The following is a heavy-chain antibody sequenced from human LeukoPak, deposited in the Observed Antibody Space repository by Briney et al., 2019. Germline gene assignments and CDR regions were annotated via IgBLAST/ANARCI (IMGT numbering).Heavy chain of an antibody. CDR2: ISYDGSNK. J-gene: IGHJ6*04. V-gene: IGHV3-30*18. CDR3: AKEGPTALGVPAHYGMDV. Sequence: GGSLRLSCAASGFTFSSYGMHWVRQAPGKGLEWVAVISYDGSNKYYADSVKGRFTISRDNSKNTLYLQMNSLRAEDTAVYYCAKEGPTALGVPAHYGMDVWGKGTTVTASS. CDR1: GFTFSSYG. D-gene: IGHD2-2*01.